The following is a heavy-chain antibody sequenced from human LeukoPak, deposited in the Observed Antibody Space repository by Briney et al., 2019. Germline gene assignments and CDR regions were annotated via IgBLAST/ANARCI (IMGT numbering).Heavy chain of an antibody. CDR3: AIGTMIVVEAFDI. V-gene: IGHV4-39*01. CDR1: GGSISSSSYY. CDR2: IYYSGST. Sequence: SETLSLTCTVYGGSISSSSYYWGWLRQPPGKGLARIESIYYSGSTYYSPFRKGRVTISVATTKNQFSLKLSSVTAADTAVYYCAIGTMIVVEAFDIWGQGTMVTVSS. D-gene: IGHD3-22*01. J-gene: IGHJ3*02.